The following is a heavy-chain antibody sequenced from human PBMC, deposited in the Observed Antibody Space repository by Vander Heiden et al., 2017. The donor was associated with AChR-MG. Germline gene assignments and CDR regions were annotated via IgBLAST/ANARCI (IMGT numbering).Heavy chain of an antibody. V-gene: IGHV3-33*01. J-gene: IGHJ5*02. CDR2: IGYDGSNK. CDR1: GFTFSSYG. Sequence: GESGGGVVQPGRSLRLSCAASGFTFSSYGMHWVRQAPGKGLEWVAVIGYDGSNKYYADSVKGRFTISRDNSKNTLYLQMNSLRAEDTAVYYCARDPVPAAHRRYNWFDPWGQGTLVTVSS. D-gene: IGHD2-2*01. CDR3: ARDPVPAAHRRYNWFDP.